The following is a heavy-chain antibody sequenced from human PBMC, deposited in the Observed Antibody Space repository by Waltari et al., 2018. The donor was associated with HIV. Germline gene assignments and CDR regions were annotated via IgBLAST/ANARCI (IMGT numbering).Heavy chain of an antibody. CDR2: IDSDGSGT. CDR3: ARDGFGSGHDLDY. D-gene: IGHD6-19*01. V-gene: IGHV3-74*01. J-gene: IGHJ4*02. CDR1: GFTFSIYW. Sequence: EVQLVESGGGLVQPGGSLRLSCAASGFTFSIYWMHWVRQVPGKGLVWVSRIDSDGSGTSDADSVKGRFTISRDNAKNTLYLQMNGLRAEDTAVYYCARDGFGSGHDLDYWGQGTLVTVSS.